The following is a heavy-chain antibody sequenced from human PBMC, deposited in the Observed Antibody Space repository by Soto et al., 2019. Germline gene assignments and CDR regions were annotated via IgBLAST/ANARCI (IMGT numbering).Heavy chain of an antibody. D-gene: IGHD3-3*01. CDR3: AIVGGGDYDFWSGYYYYYGMDV. CDR2: ISAYNGNT. Sequence: ASVKVSCKASGYTFTSYGISWVRQAPGQGLEWMGWISAYNGNTNYAQKLQGRVTMTTDTSTSTAYMELRSLRSDDTAVYYCAIVGGGDYDFWSGYYYYYGMDVWGQGTTVTAP. V-gene: IGHV1-18*01. CDR1: GYTFTSYG. J-gene: IGHJ6*02.